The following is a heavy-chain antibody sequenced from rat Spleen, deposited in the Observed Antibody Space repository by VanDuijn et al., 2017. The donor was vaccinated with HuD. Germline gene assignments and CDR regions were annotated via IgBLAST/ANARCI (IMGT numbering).Heavy chain of an antibody. Sequence: QVQLKESGPGLVQPSQTLSLTCTVSGFSLTSYHVSWVRQSPGKGLEWMGVIWTGGSTTYNSLLKSRLSISRDTSKSQVFLKLSRLQTDDPATYYCARDGGELGYWGQGVMVTVSS. CDR2: IWTGGST. J-gene: IGHJ2*01. V-gene: IGHV2-43*01. CDR3: ARDGGELGY. CDR1: GFSLTSYH. D-gene: IGHD4-3*01.